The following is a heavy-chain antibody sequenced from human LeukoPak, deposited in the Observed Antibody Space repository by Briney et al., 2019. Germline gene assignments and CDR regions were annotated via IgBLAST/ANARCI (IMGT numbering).Heavy chain of an antibody. D-gene: IGHD5-18*01. V-gene: IGHV4-59*01. Sequence: SETPSLTCTVSGGSISSYYWSWIRQPPGKGLEWIGYIYYSGSTNYNPSLKSRVTISVDTSKNQFSLKLSSVTAADTAVYYCALGGYSYDAPFDYWGRGTLVTVSS. J-gene: IGHJ4*02. CDR1: GGSISSYY. CDR2: IYYSGST. CDR3: ALGGYSYDAPFDY.